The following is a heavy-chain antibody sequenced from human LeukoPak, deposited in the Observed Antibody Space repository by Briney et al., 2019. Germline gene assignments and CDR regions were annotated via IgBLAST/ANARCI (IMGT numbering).Heavy chain of an antibody. V-gene: IGHV4-39*02. J-gene: IGHJ4*02. CDR1: GDSISRSTYY. Sequence: SETLSLTCTVSGDSISRSTYYWAWIRQPPGKGLEWIGSVYYGRSPYFNPSLESRATISVDTSKNHFSLKMSSVTAADTAVYYCARSSGTGTFSYWGQGTLVTVSP. CDR3: ARSSGTGTFSY. CDR2: VYYGRSP. D-gene: IGHD6-25*01.